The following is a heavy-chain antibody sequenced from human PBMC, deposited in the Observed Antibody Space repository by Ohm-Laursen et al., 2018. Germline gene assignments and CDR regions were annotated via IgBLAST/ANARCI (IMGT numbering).Heavy chain of an antibody. CDR3: ASLGYCSGGSCLWAFDI. CDR2: ISGSGGST. J-gene: IGHJ3*02. V-gene: IGHV3-23*01. D-gene: IGHD2-15*01. Sequence: GSLRLSCAASGFTFSSYVMNWVRQAPGKGLEWVSAISGSGGSTYYADSVKGRFTISRDNSKNTLFLQMSSLRAEDTAVYYCASLGYCSGGSCLWAFDIWGQGTMVTVSS. CDR1: GFTFSSYV.